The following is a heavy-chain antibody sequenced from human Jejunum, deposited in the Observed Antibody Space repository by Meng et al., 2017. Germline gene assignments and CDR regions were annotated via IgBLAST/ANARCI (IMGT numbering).Heavy chain of an antibody. CDR1: GGSVSTTDW. J-gene: IGHJ4*02. V-gene: IGHV4-4*02. CDR3: ARDPRTNWASRFFDN. Sequence: QVRLQESGPGLVRPSGTLAPPCAVSGGSVSTTDWWSWVRQPPGKGLEWIGEISRSGRANYNPSLKGRVTISLDRSMNLFSLKLDSVTAADAAVYYCARDPRTNWASRFFDNWGQGTLVTVSS. D-gene: IGHD1/OR15-1a*01. CDR2: ISRSGRA.